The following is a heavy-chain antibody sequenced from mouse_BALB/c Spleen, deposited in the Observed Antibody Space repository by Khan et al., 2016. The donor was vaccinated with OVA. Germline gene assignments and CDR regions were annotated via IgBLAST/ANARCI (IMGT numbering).Heavy chain of an antibody. J-gene: IGHJ4*01. CDR3: ARDAGRY. Sequence: EVQLQQSGPELVKPGASVKISCKTSGYTFTEYTLHWVKQSHGKSLEWIGVINPKNGVTSYNQKFKGKATLTVDKSSNTAYMEFHSLTSEDSAVYYCARDAGRYWGQGTSVTVSS. CDR2: INPKNGVT. V-gene: IGHV1-26*01. CDR1: GYTFTEYT. D-gene: IGHD3-3*01.